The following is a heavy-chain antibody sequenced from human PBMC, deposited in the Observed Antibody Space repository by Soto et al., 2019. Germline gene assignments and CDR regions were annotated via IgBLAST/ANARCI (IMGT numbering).Heavy chain of an antibody. J-gene: IGHJ4*02. CDR3: GRGRSGQIVVFY. CDR1: GYPFTGHY. CDR2: IGPESGAT. Sequence: XSVKVSSKASGYPFTGHYIHWVRQAPEQGPEWMGEIGPESGATRYAQKFQGRVTMTRDTSITTVYMELKDLSPDDTAVYYCGRGRSGQIVVFYWGQGTPVTVSS. D-gene: IGHD1-26*01. V-gene: IGHV1-2*02.